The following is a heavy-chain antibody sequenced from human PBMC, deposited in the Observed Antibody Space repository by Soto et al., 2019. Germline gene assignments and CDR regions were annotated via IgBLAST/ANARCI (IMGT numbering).Heavy chain of an antibody. CDR3: ARGWGTIFDY. CDR1: GGSFSGYY. J-gene: IGHJ4*02. Sequence: QVQLQQWGAGLLKPSETLSLNCAVYGGSFSGYYWNWIRQPPGKGLEWIGEINHSGSTNYNPSLKSRVTISVDTSKNQFSLKLSSVTAADTAVYYCARGWGTIFDYWGQGTLVTVSS. CDR2: INHSGST. V-gene: IGHV4-34*01. D-gene: IGHD7-27*01.